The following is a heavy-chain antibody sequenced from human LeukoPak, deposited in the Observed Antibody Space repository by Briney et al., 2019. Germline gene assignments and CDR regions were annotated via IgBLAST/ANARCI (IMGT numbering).Heavy chain of an antibody. CDR3: ARERPFYGSDY. V-gene: IGHV3-53*01. CDR2: IYSGGST. Sequence: GGSLRLSCAASGFTFSSYAMSWVRQAPGKGLEWVSVIYSGGSTYYADSVKGRFTISRDNSKNTLYLQMNSLRAEDTAVYYCARERPFYGSDYWGQGTLATVSS. J-gene: IGHJ4*02. D-gene: IGHD3-10*01. CDR1: GFTFSSYA.